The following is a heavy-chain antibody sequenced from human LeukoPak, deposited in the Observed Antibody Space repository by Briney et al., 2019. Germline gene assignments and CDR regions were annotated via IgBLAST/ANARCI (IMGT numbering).Heavy chain of an antibody. J-gene: IGHJ5*02. CDR1: GYSISSVYY. CDR2: IYHSGST. V-gene: IGHV4-38-2*02. CDR3: ARGTTGYNWFDP. Sequence: PSETLYLTCTVSGYSISSVYYWGWIRQPPGKGLEWIGCIYHSGSTYYNPSLKSRVTISVDTSKNQFSLNLSSVTAADTAVYYCARGTTGYNWFDPWGQGTLVTVSS. D-gene: IGHD4-11*01.